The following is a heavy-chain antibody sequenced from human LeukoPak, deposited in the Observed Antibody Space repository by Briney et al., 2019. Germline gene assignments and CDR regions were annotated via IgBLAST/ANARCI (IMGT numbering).Heavy chain of an antibody. Sequence: GGSLRLSCAASGFTFDDYTMHWVRQAPGKGLEWVSLISWDGGSTYYADSVKGRFTISRDNSKNSLYLQMNSLRTEDTALYYCALADYYASLGAFDIWGQGTMVTVSS. CDR2: ISWDGGST. V-gene: IGHV3-43*01. D-gene: IGHD3-10*01. CDR3: ALADYYASLGAFDI. CDR1: GFTFDDYT. J-gene: IGHJ3*02.